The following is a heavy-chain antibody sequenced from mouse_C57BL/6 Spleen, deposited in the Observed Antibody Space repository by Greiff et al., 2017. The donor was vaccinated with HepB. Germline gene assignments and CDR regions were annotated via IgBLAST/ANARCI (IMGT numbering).Heavy chain of an antibody. V-gene: IGHV5-4*01. Sequence: EVMLVESGGGLVKPGGSLKLSCAASGFTFSSYAMSWVRQTPEKRLEWVATISDGGSYTYYPDNVKGRFTISRDNAKNNLYLQMSHLKSEDTAMYYCARDPGYSNYGFAYWGQGTLVTVSA. CDR1: GFTFSSYA. CDR3: ARDPGYSNYGFAY. D-gene: IGHD2-5*01. J-gene: IGHJ3*01. CDR2: ISDGGSYT.